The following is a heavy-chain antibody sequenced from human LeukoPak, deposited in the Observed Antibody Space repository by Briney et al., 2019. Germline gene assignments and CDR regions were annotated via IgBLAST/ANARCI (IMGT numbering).Heavy chain of an antibody. Sequence: ASVKVSCKASGYTFTSYGISWVRQAPGQGLEWMGWISAYNGNTNYAQKLQGRVTMTTDTSTSTAYMELRSLRSDDTAVYYCARDSDYYDSSGVGEYWGQGTLVTVSS. CDR3: ARDSDYYDSSGVGEY. V-gene: IGHV1-18*01. D-gene: IGHD3-22*01. CDR2: ISAYNGNT. J-gene: IGHJ4*02. CDR1: GYTFTSYG.